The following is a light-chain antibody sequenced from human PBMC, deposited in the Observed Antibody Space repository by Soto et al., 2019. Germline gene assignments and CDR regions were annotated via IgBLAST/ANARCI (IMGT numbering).Light chain of an antibody. V-gene: IGKV3-20*01. Sequence: EIVLTQSPGTLSLSPGERATLSCRASQSVSSSYLAWYQQKPGQAPRLLIYGASSRATGIPDRFSGSGSGTDFTLTISRLEPEDFAVYYCQQYGSSPHMVTFGPGTKVDIK. CDR2: GAS. J-gene: IGKJ3*01. CDR3: QQYGSSPHMVT. CDR1: QSVSSSY.